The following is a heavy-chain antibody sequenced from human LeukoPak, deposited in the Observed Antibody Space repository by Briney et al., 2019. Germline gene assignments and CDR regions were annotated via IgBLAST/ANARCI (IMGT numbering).Heavy chain of an antibody. D-gene: IGHD6-13*01. Sequence: SETLSLTRTVFGGPISSYYWSWIRQPPGKGLEWIGYVSYRGDTNYNPSLKSRVTISVDTSKNQFSLKLTSVTAADTAVYYCARPYSSNWYDAFHIWGQGTMVTLSS. CDR2: VSYRGDT. CDR1: GGPISSYY. J-gene: IGHJ3*02. V-gene: IGHV4-59*01. CDR3: ARPYSSNWYDAFHI.